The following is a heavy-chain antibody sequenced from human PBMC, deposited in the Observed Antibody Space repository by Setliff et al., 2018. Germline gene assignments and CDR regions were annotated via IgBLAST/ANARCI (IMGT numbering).Heavy chain of an antibody. CDR3: ARGRDVFPVPPYMDV. CDR2: ITHRRVT. Sequence: SETLSLTCAVYGGSFSDFYWIWIRQPPGEGLEWVGEITHRRVTTYNPSLQSRDAISLDTSKRRFSLKLGSVSAADTAVYYCARGRDVFPVPPYMDVWAEGTTVTVSS. CDR1: GGSFSDFY. D-gene: IGHD3-10*02. V-gene: IGHV4-34*01. J-gene: IGHJ6*03.